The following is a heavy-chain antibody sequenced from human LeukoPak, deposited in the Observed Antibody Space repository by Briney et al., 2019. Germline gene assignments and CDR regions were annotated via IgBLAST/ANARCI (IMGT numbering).Heavy chain of an antibody. J-gene: IGHJ6*03. CDR1: GFTFSSYG. D-gene: IGHD3-3*01. CDR2: IRYDGSNK. CDR3: AKDATIFGVVRLGYMDV. Sequence: GGSLRLSCAASGFTFSSYGMHWVRQAPGKGLEWVAFIRYDGSNKYYADSVKGRFTISRDNSKNTLYQQMNSLRAEDTAVYYCAKDATIFGVVRLGYMDVWGKGTTVTVSS. V-gene: IGHV3-30*02.